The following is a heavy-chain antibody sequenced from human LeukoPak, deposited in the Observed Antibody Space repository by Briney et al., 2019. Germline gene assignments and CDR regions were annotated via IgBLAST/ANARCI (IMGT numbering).Heavy chain of an antibody. D-gene: IGHD3-9*01. CDR2: IRSKANSYAT. V-gene: IGHV3-73*01. CDR1: GFTFSGSA. J-gene: IGHJ3*02. CDR3: TRLVPGDASLRLTGSSIADAFDI. Sequence: GGSLKLSCAASGFTFSGSAMHWVRQASGKGLEWVGRIRSKANSYATAYAASVKGRFTISRDDSKNTAYLQMNSLKTEDTAVYYCTRLVPGDASLRLTGSSIADAFDIWGQGTMVTVSS.